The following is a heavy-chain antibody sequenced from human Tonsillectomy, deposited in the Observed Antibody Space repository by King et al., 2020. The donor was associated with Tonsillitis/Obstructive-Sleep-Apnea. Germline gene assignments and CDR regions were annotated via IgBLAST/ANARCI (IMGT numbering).Heavy chain of an antibody. Sequence: QLQESGPGLVKPSETLSLTCTVSGGSISSYYWSWIRQPPGKGLEWIGYIYYSGSTNYNPSLKSRVTISVDTSKNQFSLKLSSVTAADTAVYYCARRVGLRAVRENWFDPWGQGTLVTVSS. V-gene: IGHV4-59*08. CDR3: ARRVGLRAVRENWFDP. D-gene: IGHD3-10*02. CDR1: GGSISSYY. CDR2: IYYSGST. J-gene: IGHJ5*02.